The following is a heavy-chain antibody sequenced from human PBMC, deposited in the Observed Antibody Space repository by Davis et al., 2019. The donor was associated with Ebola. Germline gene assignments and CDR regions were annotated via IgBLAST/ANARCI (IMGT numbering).Heavy chain of an antibody. CDR2: INWNGGST. J-gene: IGHJ3*02. CDR1: GFTFSSYE. D-gene: IGHD6-13*01. V-gene: IGHV3-20*04. CDR3: AREGMGIAAPVGAFDI. Sequence: PGGSLRLSCAASGFTFSSYEMNWVRQAPGKGLEWVSGINWNGGSTGYADSVKGRFTISRDNAKNSLYLQMNSLRAEDTALYYCAREGMGIAAPVGAFDIWGQGTMVTVSS.